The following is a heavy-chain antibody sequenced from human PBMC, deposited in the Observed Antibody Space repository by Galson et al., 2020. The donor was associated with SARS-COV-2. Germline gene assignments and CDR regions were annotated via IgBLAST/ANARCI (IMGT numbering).Heavy chain of an antibody. V-gene: IGHV3-30-3*01. CDR1: GFTFSSYA. D-gene: IGHD3-22*01. Sequence: GESLKISCAASGFTFSSYAMHWVRQAPGKGLEWVAVISYDGSNKYYADSVQRRFTISRDNSKNTLYLQMNSLSAEDTAVVYCARGFTYYYDSSGYYDSRGYSDFDYWGQGTLGTGSS. CDR3: ARGFTYYYDSSGYYDSRGYSDFDY. J-gene: IGHJ4*02. CDR2: ISYDGSNK.